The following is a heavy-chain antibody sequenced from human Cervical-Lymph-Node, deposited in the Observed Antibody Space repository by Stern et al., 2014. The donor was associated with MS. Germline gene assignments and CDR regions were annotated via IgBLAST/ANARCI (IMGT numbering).Heavy chain of an antibody. CDR1: GGSVSSYS. V-gene: IGHV4-59*02. J-gene: IGHJ4*02. Sequence: QVQLVESGPELVKPSETLSLTCTASGGSVSSYSWSWFRQPPGKGLEWIGDICYSGSLNYNPPLKSRVTISVDTSKNQFSLKLSSVTAADTAVYYCARGQQQLVGDYWGQGTLVTVSS. CDR2: ICYSGSL. D-gene: IGHD6-13*01. CDR3: ARGQQQLVGDY.